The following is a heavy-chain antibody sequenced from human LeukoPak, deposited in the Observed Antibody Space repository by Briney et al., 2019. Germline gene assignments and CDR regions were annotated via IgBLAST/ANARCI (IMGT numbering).Heavy chain of an antibody. V-gene: IGHV1-18*01. CDR1: GYTFSSYG. J-gene: IGHJ5*02. Sequence: GASLRLSCTASGYTFSSYGIGWVRQAPGQGLEWIGCISAYNGTTNYAQKLQGRVSMTSATSTSTAYMELRSLRYDDTAVYYCARRNVDVCRYCSSTECDLGGQGTLVRVP. CDR2: ISAYNGTT. CDR3: ARRNVDVCRYCSSTECDL. D-gene: IGHD2-2*01.